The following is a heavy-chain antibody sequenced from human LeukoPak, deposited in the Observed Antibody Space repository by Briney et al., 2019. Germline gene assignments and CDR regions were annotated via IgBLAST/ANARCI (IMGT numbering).Heavy chain of an antibody. D-gene: IGHD6-19*01. Sequence: GGSLRLSCAASGFTFSSYWMHWVRQAPGKGLVWVSRINSDGSSTSYADSVKGRFTISRDNAKNTLYLQMNSLRAEDTAVYYCAGIAVAGDYYYYGMDVWGQGTTVTVSS. V-gene: IGHV3-74*01. J-gene: IGHJ6*02. CDR3: AGIAVAGDYYYYGMDV. CDR1: GFTFSSYW. CDR2: INSDGSST.